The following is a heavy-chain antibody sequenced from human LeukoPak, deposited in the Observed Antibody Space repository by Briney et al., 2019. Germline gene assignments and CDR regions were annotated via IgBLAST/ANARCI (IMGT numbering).Heavy chain of an antibody. J-gene: IGHJ3*02. CDR2: VSGSGGST. CDR1: GFTFSGYA. D-gene: IGHD2-2*01. Sequence: PGGSLRLSCAASGFTFSGYAMSWVRQAPGKGLEWVSGVSGSGGSTYYADSVKGRFTISRDSSKNTLYLQMNSLRVEDTAVYYCAKDGGRPETYCSTTSCDAFDMWGQGTMVTVSS. V-gene: IGHV3-23*01. CDR3: AKDGGRPETYCSTTSCDAFDM.